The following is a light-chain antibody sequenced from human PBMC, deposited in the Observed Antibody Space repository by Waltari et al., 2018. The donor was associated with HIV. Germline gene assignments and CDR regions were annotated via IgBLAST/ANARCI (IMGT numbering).Light chain of an antibody. V-gene: IGKV1-5*03. CDR2: QVS. Sequence: DIQLTQSPSTLSASVGDRVTITCRASQSMSTYLAWYQQKSGKAPNLLIYQVSTLESGVPSRFSGSGSGTEFSLTISSLQPDDFATYYCQHYNNYMWTFGQGTKVEIK. CDR1: QSMSTY. J-gene: IGKJ1*01. CDR3: QHYNNYMWT.